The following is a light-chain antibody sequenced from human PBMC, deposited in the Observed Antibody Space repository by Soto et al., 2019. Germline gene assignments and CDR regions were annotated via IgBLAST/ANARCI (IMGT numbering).Light chain of an antibody. J-gene: IGKJ1*01. CDR3: QQYNNWWT. CDR2: GAS. CDR1: QSVDSN. V-gene: IGKV3-15*01. Sequence: EILMTQSPATLSVCPGERATLSCRASQSVDSNLAWYQQKPGQAPRLLIYGASTRATGISARFSGSGSGTEFTLTISSLQSEDFGVYYCQQYNNWWTFGQGTKVDI.